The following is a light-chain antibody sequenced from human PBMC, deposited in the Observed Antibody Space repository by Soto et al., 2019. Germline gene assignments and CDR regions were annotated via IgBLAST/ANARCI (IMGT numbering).Light chain of an antibody. J-gene: IGKJ3*01. V-gene: IGKV1-5*01. CDR2: DAS. CDR1: QSISSW. CDR3: QQYDGPPLS. Sequence: DIQMTQSPSTLSASVGDRVTITCRASQSISSWLAWYQQKPGKAPKLLIYDASSLESGVPSRFSGSGSGTDFALTISSLEPEDIGIYYCQQYDGPPLSFGPGTTVEI.